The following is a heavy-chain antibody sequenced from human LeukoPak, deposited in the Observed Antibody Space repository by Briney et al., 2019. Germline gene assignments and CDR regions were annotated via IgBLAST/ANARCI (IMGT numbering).Heavy chain of an antibody. V-gene: IGHV3-21*04. J-gene: IGHJ1*01. D-gene: IGHD3-3*01. CDR3: ATEAPIFQY. Sequence: GGSLRLSCAASGFTFSSYSMNWVRQAPGKGLEWVSSISSRSTYIYHADSVKGRFTISRDNAKNSLYLQMNSLRAEDTAVYYCATEAPIFQYWGQGTLVTVSS. CDR1: GFTFSSYS. CDR2: ISSRSTYI.